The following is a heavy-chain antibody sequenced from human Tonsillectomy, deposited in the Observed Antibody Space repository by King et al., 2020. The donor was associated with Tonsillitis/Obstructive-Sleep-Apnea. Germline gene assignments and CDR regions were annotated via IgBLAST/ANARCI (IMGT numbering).Heavy chain of an antibody. Sequence: QLQESGPGPVKPSQTLSLTCTVSGGSISSGGYYWGWIRQHPGKGLEWIGYIYYSGSTYYNPSLKSRVSISVDTSKNQFSLKLSSVTAADTALYYCARENYCDYGPNVGAFDIWGQGTMVTVSS. V-gene: IGHV4-31*03. D-gene: IGHD4-17*01. CDR1: GGSISSGGYY. CDR3: ARENYCDYGPNVGAFDI. CDR2: IYYSGST. J-gene: IGHJ3*02.